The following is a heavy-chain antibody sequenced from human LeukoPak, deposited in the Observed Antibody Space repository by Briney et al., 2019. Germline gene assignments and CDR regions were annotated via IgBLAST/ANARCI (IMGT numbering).Heavy chain of an antibody. CDR1: GYTFTGYY. D-gene: IGHD6-13*01. V-gene: IGHV1-2*02. Sequence: GASVKVSCKASGYTFTGYYMHWVRQAPGRGHEWMGWINPNSGGTNYAQKFQGRVTMTRDTSISTAYMELSRLRSDDTAVYYCASLIAAAGTPAGYWGQGTLVTVSS. CDR3: ASLIAAAGTPAGY. J-gene: IGHJ4*02. CDR2: INPNSGGT.